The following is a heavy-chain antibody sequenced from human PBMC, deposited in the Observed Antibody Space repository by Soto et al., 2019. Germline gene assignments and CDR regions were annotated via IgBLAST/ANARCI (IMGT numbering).Heavy chain of an antibody. CDR1: GFTFSSYG. CDR3: AKDQIYYYYGMDV. V-gene: IGHV3-30*18. Sequence: QVQLVESGGGVVQPGRSLRLSCAASGFTFSSYGMHWVRQAPGKGLEWVAVISYDGSNKYYADSVKGRFTISRDNSKNTLYLHMNTLSAENTDVYYCAKDQIYYYYGMDVWVQETTVVVSS. J-gene: IGHJ6*02. CDR2: ISYDGSNK.